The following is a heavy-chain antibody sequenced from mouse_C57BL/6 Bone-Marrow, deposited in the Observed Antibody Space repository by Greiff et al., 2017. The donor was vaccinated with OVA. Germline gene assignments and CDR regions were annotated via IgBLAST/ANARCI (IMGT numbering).Heavy chain of an antibody. CDR2: INPNNGGT. D-gene: IGHD2-3*01. V-gene: IGHV1-26*01. J-gene: IGHJ1*03. Sequence: EVQLQQSGPELVKPGASVKISCKASGYTFTDYYMNWVKQSPGKSLEWIGDINPNNGGTSYNQQVKGQATLTVDESSSTAYMELRSLTSEDSAVYYCAREGWLLFWYFDVWGTGTTVTVSS. CDR1: GYTFTDYY. CDR3: AREGWLLFWYFDV.